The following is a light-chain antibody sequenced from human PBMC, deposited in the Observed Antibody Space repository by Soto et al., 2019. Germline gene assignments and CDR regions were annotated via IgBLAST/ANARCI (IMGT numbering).Light chain of an antibody. CDR3: LHHNSYPLT. CDR2: AVS. CDR1: QGIRRD. Sequence: DIQMTQSPSSLSAPVGGRVTITCRASQGIRRDLGWYQQKPGKAPTRLIYAVSSLHSGVPSRFSGSGSGTEITLTIISLQPEDSATYYCLHHNSYPLTFGGGTKVEIK. V-gene: IGKV1-17*01. J-gene: IGKJ4*01.